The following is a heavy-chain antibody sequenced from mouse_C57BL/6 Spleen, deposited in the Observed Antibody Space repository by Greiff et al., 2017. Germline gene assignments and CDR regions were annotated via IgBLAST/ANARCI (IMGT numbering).Heavy chain of an antibody. V-gene: IGHV1-82*01. J-gene: IGHJ2*01. CDR3: ARYPITTVVAVD. CDR1: GYAFSSSW. D-gene: IGHD1-1*01. CDR2: IYPGDGDT. Sequence: QVQLQQSGPELVKPGASVKISCKASGYAFSSSWMNWVKQRPGKGLEWIGRIYPGDGDTNYNGKFKGKATLTADKSSSTAYMQLSSLTSEDSAVYFCARYPITTVVAVDWGQGTTLTVSS.